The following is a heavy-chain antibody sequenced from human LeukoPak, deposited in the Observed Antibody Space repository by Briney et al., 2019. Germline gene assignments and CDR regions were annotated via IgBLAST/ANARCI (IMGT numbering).Heavy chain of an antibody. Sequence: GGSLRLSCAASGFTFSTYSMNWVRQGPGTGLEWVSSISSTSSYIYYADSVKGRFTISRDNAQKSLYLQMNSLRAEDTAVYYCARVGYSSGWYFDYWGQGTLVTVSS. CDR1: GFTFSTYS. J-gene: IGHJ4*02. CDR2: ISSTSSYI. D-gene: IGHD6-19*01. V-gene: IGHV3-21*01. CDR3: ARVGYSSGWYFDY.